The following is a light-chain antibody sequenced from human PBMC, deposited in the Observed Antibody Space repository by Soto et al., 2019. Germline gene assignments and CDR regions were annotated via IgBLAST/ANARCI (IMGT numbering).Light chain of an antibody. Sequence: QSALTQPPSASGSPGQSVAISCTGTSSDVGGYNYVSWYQQHPGKAPKLMIYEVNKRPSGVPDRFSGSKSGNTASLTVSGLQDEDEDDYYCSSYAGSSNVFGTGTKVTV. V-gene: IGLV2-8*01. CDR1: SSDVGGYNY. CDR2: EVN. CDR3: SSYAGSSNV. J-gene: IGLJ1*01.